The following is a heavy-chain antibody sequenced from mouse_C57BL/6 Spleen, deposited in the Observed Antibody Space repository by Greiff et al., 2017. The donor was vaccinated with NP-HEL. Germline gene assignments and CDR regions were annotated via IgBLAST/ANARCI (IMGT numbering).Heavy chain of an antibody. CDR1: GFTFSDYY. Sequence: EVKLVESEGGLVQPGSSMKLSCTASGFTFSDYYMAWVRQVPEKGLEWVANINYDGSSTYYLDSLKSRFIISRDNAKNILHLQMSSLKSEDTATYYCARDRGGTLDYWGQGTTLTVSS. CDR2: INYDGSST. J-gene: IGHJ2*01. V-gene: IGHV5-16*01. D-gene: IGHD4-1*01. CDR3: ARDRGGTLDY.